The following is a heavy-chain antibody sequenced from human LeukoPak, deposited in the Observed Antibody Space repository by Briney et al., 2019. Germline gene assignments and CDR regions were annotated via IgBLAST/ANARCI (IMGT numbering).Heavy chain of an antibody. Sequence: GGSLRLSCTVSGFTVSSNSMSWVRQAPGKGLEWVSFIYSDNTHYSDSVKGRFTISRDNSKNTLYLQMNSLRAEDTAVYYCARAAPRVYYYYMDVWGKGTTVTVSS. V-gene: IGHV3-53*01. J-gene: IGHJ6*03. CDR2: IYSDNT. CDR3: ARAAPRVYYYYMDV. CDR1: GFTVSSNS. D-gene: IGHD3-10*01.